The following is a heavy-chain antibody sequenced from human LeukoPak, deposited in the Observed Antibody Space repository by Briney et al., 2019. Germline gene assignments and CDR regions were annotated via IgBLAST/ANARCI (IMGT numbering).Heavy chain of an antibody. V-gene: IGHV3-7*02. D-gene: IGHD6-13*01. CDR3: ARQGHSSIYSTRATEFDY. J-gene: IGHJ4*02. CDR2: INYDGSEK. Sequence: GGSLRLSCAASRFIFTSYWMSWVRQAPGKGLEWVANINYDGSEKYYIDSVKGRFTISRDNAKNSLYLQMNSLRAEDTAVYYCARQGHSSIYSTRATEFDYWGQGTLVTVSS. CDR1: RFIFTSYW.